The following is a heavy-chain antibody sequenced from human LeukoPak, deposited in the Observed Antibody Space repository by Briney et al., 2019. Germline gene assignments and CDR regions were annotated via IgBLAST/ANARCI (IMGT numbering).Heavy chain of an antibody. CDR1: GGSFSGYY. CDR2: INHSGST. CDR3: ARHLRVSYSSD. J-gene: IGHJ3*01. D-gene: IGHD6-25*01. Sequence: SETLSLTCAVYGGSFSGYYWSWIRQPPGKRLEWIGEINHSGSTNYNPSLKSRVTISVDTSKSQFSLKLSSVTAADTAVYYCARHLRVSYSSDWGQGTMVTVSS. V-gene: IGHV4-34*01.